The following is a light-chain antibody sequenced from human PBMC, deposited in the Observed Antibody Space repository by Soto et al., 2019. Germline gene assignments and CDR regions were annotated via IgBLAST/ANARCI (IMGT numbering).Light chain of an antibody. CDR1: QSVDRY. CDR3: QQRITWPPVT. V-gene: IGKV3-11*01. J-gene: IGKJ2*01. Sequence: EIVLTQSPATLSLSPGERASLSCRASQSVDRYLSWYQQKPGQAPRLLIYEASNRATGIPARFRGSGSGTDFTLTISNVEPEDFAVYYCQQRITWPPVTFGQGTKLEIK. CDR2: EAS.